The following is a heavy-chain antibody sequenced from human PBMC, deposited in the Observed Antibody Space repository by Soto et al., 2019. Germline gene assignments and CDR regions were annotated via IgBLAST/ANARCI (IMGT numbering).Heavy chain of an antibody. V-gene: IGHV3-33*01. CDR1: GFNFSSYG. CDR2: IWYHGRSQ. D-gene: IGHD3-16*01. Sequence: QVQLVESGGGMVQPGRSLRLSCAATGFNFSSYGMHWVRQAPGKGLEWVAVIWYHGRSQFYADSVQGRFTISRDNSKKTLYLHMNSLRAEDTAVYFCARWGRDMDVWSQGTTVTVSS. CDR3: ARWGRDMDV. J-gene: IGHJ6*02.